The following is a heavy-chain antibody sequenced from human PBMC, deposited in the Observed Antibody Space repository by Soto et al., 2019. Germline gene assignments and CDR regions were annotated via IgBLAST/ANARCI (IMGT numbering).Heavy chain of an antibody. CDR3: ARDSSGWNGDYYYGMDV. CDR1: RGSISSGGYY. V-gene: IGHV4-31*03. CDR2: IYYSGST. D-gene: IGHD6-19*01. J-gene: IGHJ6*02. Sequence: SETLSLTCTVSRGSISSGGYYWSWIRQHPGKGLEWIGYIYYSGSTYYNPSLKSRVTISVDTSKNQFSLKLSSVTAADTAVYYCARDSSGWNGDYYYGMDVWGQGTTVTVSS.